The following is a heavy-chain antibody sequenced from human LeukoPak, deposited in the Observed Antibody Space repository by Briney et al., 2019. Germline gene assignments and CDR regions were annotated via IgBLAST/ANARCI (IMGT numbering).Heavy chain of an antibody. CDR1: GFTFSSYA. Sequence: GGSLRLSCSASGFTFSSYAMHWVRQAPGKGLKYVSAISSNGGSTYYADSVKGRFTISRDNSKNTLYLQMSSLRAEDTAVYYCAVVPAANKYFDYWGQGTLVTVSS. CDR2: ISSNGGST. V-gene: IGHV3-64D*06. J-gene: IGHJ4*02. D-gene: IGHD2-2*01. CDR3: AVVPAANKYFDY.